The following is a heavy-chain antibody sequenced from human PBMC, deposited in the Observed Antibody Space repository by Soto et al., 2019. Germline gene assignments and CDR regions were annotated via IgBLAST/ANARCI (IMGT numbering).Heavy chain of an antibody. CDR2: ISGSDNST. CDR1: GFTFSSYA. V-gene: IGHV3-23*01. CDR3: ALMGV. J-gene: IGHJ6*01. Sequence: GSLRLSFAASGFTFSSYAMSWVRQAPVKGLAWASAISGSDNSTYYADSVKGRFNISRDNSKNTLYLQMSSLRADDTAVYYCALMGVSGQRTTVALCS.